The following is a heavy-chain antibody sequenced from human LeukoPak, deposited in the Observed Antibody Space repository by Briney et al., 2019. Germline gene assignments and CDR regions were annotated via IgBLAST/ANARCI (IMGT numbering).Heavy chain of an antibody. CDR1: GYTLTELS. Sequence: ASVKVFCKVSGYTLTELSMYWVRQAPGKGLEWMGGFDPEDGETIYAQKFQGRVTMTEDTSTDTAYMELSSLRSEDTAVYYCATVTSGYGDYPFDYWGQGTLVTVSS. D-gene: IGHD4-17*01. CDR3: ATVTSGYGDYPFDY. V-gene: IGHV1-24*01. CDR2: FDPEDGET. J-gene: IGHJ4*02.